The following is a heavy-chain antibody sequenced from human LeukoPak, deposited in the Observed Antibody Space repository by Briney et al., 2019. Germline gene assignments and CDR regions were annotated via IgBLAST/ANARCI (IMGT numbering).Heavy chain of an antibody. CDR1: GLAFSSYA. CDR2: TTANGDWA. CDR3: ARNYVTFGTGSDY. D-gene: IGHD3/OR15-3a*01. V-gene: IGHV3-23*01. J-gene: IGHJ4*02. Sequence: GGSLRLSCAASGLAFSSYAMMWLRQAPGKGLEWVLATTANGDWALYADSVKGRFTISRDNAKNSLYLQMNSLRAEDTAVYYCARNYVTFGTGSDYWGQGTLVTVSS.